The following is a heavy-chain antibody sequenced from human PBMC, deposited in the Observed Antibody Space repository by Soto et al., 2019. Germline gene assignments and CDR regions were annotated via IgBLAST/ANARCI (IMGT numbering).Heavy chain of an antibody. Sequence: EVQLVESGGGLVQPGGSLRLSCAASGFTFSDYNMIWVRQAPGKGLQWVSYIDIFSATIYYADSVRGRFTISRDNAKNSLYLQMNSLIDEDTAVYYCARDGVAEIDYWGQGTLVTVSS. D-gene: IGHD2-15*01. CDR3: ARDGVAEIDY. J-gene: IGHJ4*02. CDR2: IDIFSATI. V-gene: IGHV3-48*02. CDR1: GFTFSDYN.